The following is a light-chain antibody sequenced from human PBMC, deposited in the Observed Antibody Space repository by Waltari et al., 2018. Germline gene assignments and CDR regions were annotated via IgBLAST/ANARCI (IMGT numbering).Light chain of an antibody. V-gene: IGKV3-20*01. CDR2: GAS. Sequence: EIVLTQSPGTLSLSPGERATLSCRASQSVSRYLAWYQQKPGQDPRLLIYGASTRAAGIPDRFSGSGSGTDFSLTISRLEAEDFAVYYCQHHVRLPATFGQGTKVEIK. CDR3: QHHVRLPAT. CDR1: QSVSRY. J-gene: IGKJ1*01.